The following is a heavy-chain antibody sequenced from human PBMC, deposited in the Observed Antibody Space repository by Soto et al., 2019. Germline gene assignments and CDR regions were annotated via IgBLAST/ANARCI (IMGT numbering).Heavy chain of an antibody. CDR1: GFTFSSYW. CDR3: AKGDVEIGGWFDP. D-gene: IGHD2-15*01. V-gene: IGHV3-74*01. Sequence: EVQLVESGGGLVQPGGSLRLSCAASGFTFSSYWMHWVRQAPGKGLVWVSRINSDGSSTSYADSVKGRFTISRDNSKNTLYLQMNSLRAEDTAVYYCAKGDVEIGGWFDPWGQGTLVTVSS. J-gene: IGHJ5*02. CDR2: INSDGSST.